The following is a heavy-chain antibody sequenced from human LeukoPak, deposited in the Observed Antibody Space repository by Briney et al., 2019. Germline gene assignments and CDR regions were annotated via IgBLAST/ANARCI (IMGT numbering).Heavy chain of an antibody. CDR3: ARVRPYYYAMFDY. V-gene: IGHV1-69-2*01. J-gene: IGHJ4*02. CDR2: VDPEDGET. Sequence: ASVKISCKVSGYTFTDYYMHWVQQAPGKGLEWMGLVDPEDGETIYAEKFQGRVTITADTSTDTAYMELSRLRSDDTAVYYCARVRPYYYAMFDYWGQGTLVTVSS. D-gene: IGHD3-10*01. CDR1: GYTFTDYY.